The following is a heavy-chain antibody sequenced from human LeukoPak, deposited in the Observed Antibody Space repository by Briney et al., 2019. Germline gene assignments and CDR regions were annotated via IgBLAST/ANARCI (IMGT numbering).Heavy chain of an antibody. Sequence: GESLKILCKGSGYSFTSYWIGWVRQMPGTGLEWMGIIYPGDSDTRYSPSFQGQVTISADKSISTAYLQWSSLKASDTAMYYCARRDCSSTSCPFDNWGQGTLVSVSS. CDR2: IYPGDSDT. CDR1: GYSFTSYW. J-gene: IGHJ4*02. D-gene: IGHD2-2*01. V-gene: IGHV5-51*01. CDR3: ARRDCSSTSCPFDN.